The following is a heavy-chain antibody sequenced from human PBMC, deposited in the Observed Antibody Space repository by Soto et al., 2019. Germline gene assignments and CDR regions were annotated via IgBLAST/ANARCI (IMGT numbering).Heavy chain of an antibody. D-gene: IGHD6-13*01. CDR1: GYNFNRYW. CDR3: ARSLVNGTYEAFDI. V-gene: IGHV5-51*01. CDR2: IYPGDSDT. Sequence: NSGESLKISCKGSGYNFNRYWIGWVRQMPGKGLEWMGVIYPGDSDTRYSPSLQGQVTISADKSSSAAYLQWSSLQASDTATYYCARSLVNGTYEAFDIWGQGTMVTVSS. J-gene: IGHJ3*02.